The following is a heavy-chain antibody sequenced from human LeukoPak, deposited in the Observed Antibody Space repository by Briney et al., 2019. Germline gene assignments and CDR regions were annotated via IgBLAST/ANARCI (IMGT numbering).Heavy chain of an antibody. J-gene: IGHJ4*02. V-gene: IGHV1-18*01. D-gene: IGHD6-13*01. CDR2: INANSGNT. Sequence: ASVKVSCKASGGTFSSYAISWVRQAPGQGLEWMGWINANSGNTNYAQNLQGRVTMTTDTSTSTAYMEMRSLRSDDTAVYYCARGPIAAAGDSWGQGTLVTVSS. CDR3: ARGPIAAAGDS. CDR1: GGTFSSYA.